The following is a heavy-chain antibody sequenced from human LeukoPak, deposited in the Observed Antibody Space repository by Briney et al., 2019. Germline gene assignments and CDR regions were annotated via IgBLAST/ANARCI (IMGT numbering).Heavy chain of an antibody. V-gene: IGHV3-53*01. CDR2: IYSGGST. CDR1: GFTVSSNY. CDR3: ARVRGCSSTSCYWWFDP. J-gene: IGHJ5*02. Sequence: GGSLRLSCAASGFTVSSNYMSWVRQAPGKGLEWVSVIYSGGSTYYADSVKGRFTISRDDTKNTLYLQMNSLRAEDTAVYYCARVRGCSSTSCYWWFDPWGQGTLVTVSS. D-gene: IGHD2-2*01.